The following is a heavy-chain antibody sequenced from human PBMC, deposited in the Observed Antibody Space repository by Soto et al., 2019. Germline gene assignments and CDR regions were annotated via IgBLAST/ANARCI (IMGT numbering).Heavy chain of an antibody. V-gene: IGHV3-33*01. J-gene: IGHJ3*02. CDR1: GFTFSTYG. D-gene: IGHD3-10*01. CDR2: IWYDGSNK. CDR3: ARAAYGSGSDDAFDI. Sequence: QVQLVESGGGVVQPGRSLRLSCAVSGFTFSTYGMHWVRQAPGKGLEWVAVIWYDGSNKYYADSVKGRFTISRDNSKNTLYLQMNSLRAEDTAVYYCARAAYGSGSDDAFDIWGQGTMVTVSS.